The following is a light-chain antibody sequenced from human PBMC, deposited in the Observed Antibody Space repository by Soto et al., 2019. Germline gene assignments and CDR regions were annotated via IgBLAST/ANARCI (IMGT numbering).Light chain of an antibody. CDR1: QSVSRH. CDR2: DAS. Sequence: EIVMTQSPATLSLSPGERATLSCRASQSVSRHLAWYQQKPGQAPRLLIYDASNRATGIPARFSGSGSGTDFTLTISSLEPEDFAVYYCQQRNNWPPVTFGGGTKVEIK. CDR3: QQRNNWPPVT. V-gene: IGKV3-11*01. J-gene: IGKJ4*01.